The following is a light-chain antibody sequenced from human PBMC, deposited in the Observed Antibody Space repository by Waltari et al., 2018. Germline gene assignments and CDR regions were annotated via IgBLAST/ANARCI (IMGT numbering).Light chain of an antibody. CDR1: SSDVGGYNY. V-gene: IGLV2-11*01. CDR3: CSYAGSYTYV. Sequence: QSALTQPRPVSGSPGQSVTISCTGTSSDVGGYNYFSWYQQHPGKAPKLMIYDVSKRPSGVPDRFSGSKSGNTASLTISGLQAEDEADYYCCSYAGSYTYVFGGGTKLTVL. CDR2: DVS. J-gene: IGLJ3*02.